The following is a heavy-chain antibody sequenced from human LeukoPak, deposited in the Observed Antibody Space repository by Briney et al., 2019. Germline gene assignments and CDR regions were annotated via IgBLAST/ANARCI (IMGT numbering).Heavy chain of an antibody. CDR2: ISGSGGST. V-gene: IGHV3-23*01. J-gene: IGHJ6*02. CDR1: GFTFSGYV. CDR3: AKRDPAYYYAMDV. Sequence: GGSLRLSCVSASGFTFSGYVMSWVRQPPGKGLEWVSTISGSGGSTNYADFVKGRFTISRDNSKNTVYLQMNSLRAEDTAVYYCAKRDPAYYYAMDVWGQGTTVTVSS.